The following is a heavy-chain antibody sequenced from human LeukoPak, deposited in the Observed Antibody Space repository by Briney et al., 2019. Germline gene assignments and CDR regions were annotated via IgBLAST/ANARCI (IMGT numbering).Heavy chain of an antibody. D-gene: IGHD2-15*01. V-gene: IGHV3-33*06. J-gene: IGHJ4*02. Sequence: PGRSLRLSXAASGFTFSSYGMHWVRQAPGKGLEWVAVIWYDGSNKYYADSVKGRFTISRDNSKNTLYLQMNSLRAADTAVYYCAKPNTGYCSGGSCKRAYYFDYWGQGTLVTVSS. CDR2: IWYDGSNK. CDR1: GFTFSSYG. CDR3: AKPNTGYCSGGSCKRAYYFDY.